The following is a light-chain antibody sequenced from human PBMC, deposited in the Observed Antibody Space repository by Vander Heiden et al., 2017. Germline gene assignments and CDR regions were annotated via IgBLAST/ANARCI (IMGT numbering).Light chain of an antibody. CDR2: RDN. Sequence: ILCRGNNIGSKNVHWYQRKPGQAPVAVIYRDNNRPSGIPERFSGSNSGNTATLTISRAQDGDEADYYCQVWDSSTDVFGTGTKVTVL. V-gene: IGLV3-9*01. J-gene: IGLJ1*01. CDR1: NIGSKN. CDR3: QVWDSSTDV.